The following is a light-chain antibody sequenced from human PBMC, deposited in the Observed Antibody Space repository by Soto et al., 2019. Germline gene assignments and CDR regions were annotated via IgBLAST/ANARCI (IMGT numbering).Light chain of an antibody. V-gene: IGLV2-14*01. CDR3: SSYSSISYVI. J-gene: IGLJ2*01. CDR2: DVS. CDR1: TSDVGAYNY. Sequence: QSALTQPASVSGSPGQSITISCTGTTSDVGAYNYVSWYQQHPGEAPRLMIYDVSYRPSGVSNRFSGSKSGNTASLTISGLRPEDEADYYCSSYSSISYVIFGGGTKLTVL.